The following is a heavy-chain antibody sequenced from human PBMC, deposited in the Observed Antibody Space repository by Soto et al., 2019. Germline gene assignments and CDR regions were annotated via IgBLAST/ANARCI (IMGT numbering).Heavy chain of an antibody. CDR2: ISPDGGRT. Sequence: QVQLVQSGAEVKKPGASVKVSCKASGYTFTTYYMHWVRQAPGQGLEWMGIISPDGGRTSYAQKFPGRVPMTRDTSQSTVYMELSSRRSDDTAVYYCATRDPGHYWGQGTLVTVSS. CDR1: GYTFTTYY. CDR3: ATRDPGHY. V-gene: IGHV1-46*01. J-gene: IGHJ4*02.